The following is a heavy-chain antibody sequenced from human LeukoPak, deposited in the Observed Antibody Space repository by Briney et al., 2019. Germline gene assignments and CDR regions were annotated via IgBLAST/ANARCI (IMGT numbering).Heavy chain of an antibody. CDR1: GGTFSSYA. CDR3: ARASGWPGADDY. D-gene: IGHD1-26*01. J-gene: IGHJ4*02. V-gene: IGHV1-69*04. CDR2: IIPILGIA. Sequence: SVKVSCKASGGTFSSYAISWVRQAPGQGLEWMGRIIPILGIANYAQKFQGRVTITADKSTSTAYMELSSLRSEDTAVYYCARASGWPGADDYWGQGTLVTVSS.